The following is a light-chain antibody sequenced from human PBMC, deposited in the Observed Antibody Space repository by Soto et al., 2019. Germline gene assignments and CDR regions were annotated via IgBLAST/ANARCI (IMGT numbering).Light chain of an antibody. CDR1: QSISSW. V-gene: IGKV1-5*01. CDR2: DAS. Sequence: DIQMTQSPSTLSASVGDRVTITCRASQSISSWLAWYQQKPGKAPKLLIYDASSLESGVPSRFSGSGAGTEVTRTISSLQPDDFATYYCQQYNRYLYTFGQGTKLEIK. J-gene: IGKJ2*01. CDR3: QQYNRYLYT.